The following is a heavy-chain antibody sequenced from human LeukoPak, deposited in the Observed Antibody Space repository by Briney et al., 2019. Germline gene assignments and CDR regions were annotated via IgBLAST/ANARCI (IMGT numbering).Heavy chain of an antibody. CDR3: ARESTGYSSSWYALRYYYYGMDV. CDR1: RFTFSSYA. D-gene: IGHD6-13*01. Sequence: GGSLRLSCAASRFTFSSYAMHWVRQAPGKGLEWVAVISYDGSNKYYADSVKGRFTISRDNSKNTLYLQMNSLRAEDTAVYYCARESTGYSSSWYALRYYYYGMDVWGQGTTVTVSS. V-gene: IGHV3-30-3*01. CDR2: ISYDGSNK. J-gene: IGHJ6*02.